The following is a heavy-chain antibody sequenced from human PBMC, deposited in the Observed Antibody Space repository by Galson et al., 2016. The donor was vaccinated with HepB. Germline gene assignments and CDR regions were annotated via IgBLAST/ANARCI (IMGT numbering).Heavy chain of an antibody. CDR1: GFTSSSYA. CDR3: AKEPSPANLGYVPNWFDP. CDR2: ISGSGDTT. V-gene: IGHV3-23*01. D-gene: IGHD5-12*01. Sequence: SLRLSCAASGFTSSSYAMTWVRQAPGKGLEWVSVISGSGDTTYYADSVKGRFTISRDNSKNTLFLQMNSLRVEDTAMYYCAKEPSPANLGYVPNWFDPWGQGTLVTVSS. J-gene: IGHJ5*02.